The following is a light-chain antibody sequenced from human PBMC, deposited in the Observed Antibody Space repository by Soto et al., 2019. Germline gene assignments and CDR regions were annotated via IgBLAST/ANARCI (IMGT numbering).Light chain of an antibody. V-gene: IGLV2-11*01. Sequence: QSALTQPRSVSGSPGQSVTISCTGTSSDVGGYNYVSWHQQHPGTVPKLMIYDVSNRPSGVPDRFSGSKSGNTASLTISGLQAEDEADYYCCSYAGGHTSLLFGGGTKLTVL. CDR1: SSDVGGYNY. J-gene: IGLJ2*01. CDR3: CSYAGGHTSLL. CDR2: DVS.